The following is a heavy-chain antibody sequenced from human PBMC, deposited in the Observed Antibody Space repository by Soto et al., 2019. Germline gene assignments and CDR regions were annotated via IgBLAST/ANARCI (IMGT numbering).Heavy chain of an antibody. D-gene: IGHD3-3*01. J-gene: IGHJ4*02. V-gene: IGHV3-23*01. CDR3: AKGNYDFWSGYLGPFDY. CDR1: GLTFSSYA. CDR2: ISGSGGST. Sequence: GGSLRLSCAASGLTFSSYAMSWVRQAPGKGLEWVSAISGSGGSTYYADSVKGRFTISRDNSKNTMYLQMSSLRAEDTAVYYCAKGNYDFWSGYLGPFDYWGQGTLVTVLL.